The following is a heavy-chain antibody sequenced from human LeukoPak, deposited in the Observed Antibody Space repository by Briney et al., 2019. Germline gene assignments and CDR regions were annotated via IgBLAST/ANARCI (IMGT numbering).Heavy chain of an antibody. V-gene: IGHV1-69*13. J-gene: IGHJ6*03. CDR1: GGTFSSYA. CDR3: ARGDILTGYYLNYYYYMDV. D-gene: IGHD3-9*01. Sequence: ASVKVSCKASGGTFSSYAISWVRQAPGQGLEWMGGIIPIFGTANYAQKFQGRVTITADESTSTAYMELSSLRSEDTAVYYCARGDILTGYYLNYYYYMDVWGKGTTVTISS. CDR2: IIPIFGTA.